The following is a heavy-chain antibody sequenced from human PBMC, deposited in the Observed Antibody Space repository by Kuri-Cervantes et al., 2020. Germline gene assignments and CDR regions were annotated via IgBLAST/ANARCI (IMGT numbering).Heavy chain of an antibody. CDR2: ISYDGSNK. CDR1: GFIFSSYA. V-gene: IGHV3-30-3*01. Sequence: GESLKISCAASGFIFSSYAMHWVRQAPGKGLEWVAVISYDGSNKYYADSVKGRFTISRDNSKNTLYLQMNSLRAEDTAVYYCARDREVYYGSGSSPYWYYGMDVWGQGTTVTVSS. J-gene: IGHJ6*02. CDR3: ARDREVYYGSGSSPYWYYGMDV. D-gene: IGHD3-10*01.